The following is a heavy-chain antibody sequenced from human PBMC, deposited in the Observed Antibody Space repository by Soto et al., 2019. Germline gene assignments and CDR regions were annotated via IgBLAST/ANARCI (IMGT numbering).Heavy chain of an antibody. CDR2: IVVGSGNT. Sequence: SVKGSCKSSGFTFTSSSVQRVRQARGQRLECIGWIVVGSGNTNYAQKFQERVTITRDMSTSTAYMELSSLRSEDTAVYYCAADLNNWNYGYWGQGTLVTVSS. V-gene: IGHV1-58*01. CDR3: AADLNNWNYGY. CDR1: GFTFTSSS. D-gene: IGHD1-7*01. J-gene: IGHJ4*02.